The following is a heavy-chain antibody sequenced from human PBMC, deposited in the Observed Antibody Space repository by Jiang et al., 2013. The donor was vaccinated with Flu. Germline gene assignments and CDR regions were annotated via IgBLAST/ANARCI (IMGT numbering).Heavy chain of an antibody. Sequence: SLRLSCAASGFIFSDYELNWVRQAPGKGLEWVSAISGSGGSTYYADSVKGRFTISRDNSKNTLYLQMNSLRAEDTAVYYCAKDREYSGSYLGTYYFDYWGQGTLVTVSS. D-gene: IGHD1-26*01. CDR1: GFIFSDYE. J-gene: IGHJ4*02. CDR2: ISGSGGST. V-gene: IGHV3-23*01. CDR3: AKDREYSGSYLGTYYFDY.